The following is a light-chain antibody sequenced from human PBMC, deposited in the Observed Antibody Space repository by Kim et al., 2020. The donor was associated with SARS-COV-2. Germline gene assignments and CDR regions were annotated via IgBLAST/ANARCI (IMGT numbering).Light chain of an antibody. CDR2: AAS. CDR3: QQSYSTPPWT. CDR1: QGISSY. J-gene: IGKJ1*01. Sequence: DIQMTQSPSSVSASVGDRVTITCRASQGISSYLNWYQQKPGKAPKLLIYAASSLQSGVPSRFSGSGSGTDFTLTISSLQPEDFATYYCQQSYSTPPWTFGQGTKLEI. V-gene: IGKV1-39*01.